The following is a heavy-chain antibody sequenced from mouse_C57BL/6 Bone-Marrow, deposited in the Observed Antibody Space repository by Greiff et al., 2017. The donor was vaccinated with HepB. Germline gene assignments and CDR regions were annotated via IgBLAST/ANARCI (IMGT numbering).Heavy chain of an antibody. CDR3: ARHEDLGAYDAFAY. Sequence: QVQLKQSGAELVKPGASVKLSCKASGYTFTEYTIHWVKQRSGQGLEWIGWFYPGGGSIKYNEKFKDKATLTADKSSSTVYMELSRFTSEDSAVYCCARHEDLGAYDAFAYWGQGTLVTVSA. CDR2: FYPGGGSI. CDR1: GYTFTEYT. D-gene: IGHD2-12*01. J-gene: IGHJ3*01. V-gene: IGHV1-62-2*01.